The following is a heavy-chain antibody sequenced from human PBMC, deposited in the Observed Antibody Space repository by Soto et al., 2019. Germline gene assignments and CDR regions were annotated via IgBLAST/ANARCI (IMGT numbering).Heavy chain of an antibody. CDR3: ARVHGRDYYYGMDV. V-gene: IGHV3-13*01. CDR1: GFTFSSYD. J-gene: IGHJ6*02. CDR2: IGTAGDT. Sequence: GGSLRLSCAASGFTFSSYDMHWVRQATGKGLEWVSAIGTAGDTYYPGSVKGRFTISRENAKNSLYLQMNSPRAGDTAVYYCARVHGRDYYYGMDVWGQGTTVTVS.